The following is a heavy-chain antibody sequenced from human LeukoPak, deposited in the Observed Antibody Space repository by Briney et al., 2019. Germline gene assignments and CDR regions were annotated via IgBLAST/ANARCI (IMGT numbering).Heavy chain of an antibody. CDR3: ARGATDFDY. CDR1: GGSISSSSYY. V-gene: IGHV4-39*01. D-gene: IGHD1-26*01. CDR2: IYYSGST. Sequence: PSETLSLTCTVSGGSISSSSYYWGWIRQPPGKGLEWIGGIYYSGSTYYSPSLKSRVTISVDTSKNQFSLKLSSVTAADTAVYYCARGATDFDYWGQGTLVTVSS. J-gene: IGHJ4*02.